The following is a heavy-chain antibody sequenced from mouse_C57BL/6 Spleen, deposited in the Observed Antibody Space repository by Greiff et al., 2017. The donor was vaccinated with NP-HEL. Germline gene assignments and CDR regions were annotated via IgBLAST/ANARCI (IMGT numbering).Heavy chain of an antibody. CDR1: GYTFTSYG. D-gene: IGHD3-2*02. Sequence: QVQLKESGAELARPGASVKLSCKASGYTFTSYGISWVKQRTGQGLEWIGEIYPRSGNTYYNEKFKGKATLTADKSSSTAYMELRSLTSEDSAVYFCARSHTAQASYFDYWGQGTTLTVSS. CDR3: ARSHTAQASYFDY. J-gene: IGHJ2*01. CDR2: IYPRSGNT. V-gene: IGHV1-81*01.